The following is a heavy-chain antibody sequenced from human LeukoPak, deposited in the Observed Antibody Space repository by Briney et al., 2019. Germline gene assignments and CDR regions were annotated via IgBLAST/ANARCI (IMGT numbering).Heavy chain of an antibody. CDR1: GGSISSYY. V-gene: IGHV4-59*01. CDR2: IYYSGST. D-gene: IGHD3-3*01. CDR3: ARAIGSYDFWGGVYYYYGMDV. Sequence: SETLSLTCTVSGGSISSYYWSWIRQPPGKGLEWIGYIYYSGSTNYNPSLKSRVTISVDTSKNQFSLKLSSVTAADTAVYYCARAIGSYDFWGGVYYYYGMDVWGQGTTVTVSS. J-gene: IGHJ6*02.